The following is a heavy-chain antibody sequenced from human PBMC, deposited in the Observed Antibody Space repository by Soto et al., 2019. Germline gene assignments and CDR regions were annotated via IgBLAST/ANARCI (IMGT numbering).Heavy chain of an antibody. CDR1: GGTFSSYA. CDR3: ARGRNIVVVPADYYFDY. J-gene: IGHJ4*02. V-gene: IGHV1-69*06. CDR2: IIPIFGTA. Sequence: SVKVSCKASGGTFSSYAISWVRQAPGQGLEWMGGIIPIFGTANYAQKFQGRVTITADKSTSTAYMELSSLRSEDTAVYYCARGRNIVVVPADYYFDYWGQGTLVTVS. D-gene: IGHD2-2*01.